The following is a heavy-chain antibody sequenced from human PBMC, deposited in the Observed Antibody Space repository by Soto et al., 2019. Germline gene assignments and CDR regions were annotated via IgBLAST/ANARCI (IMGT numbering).Heavy chain of an antibody. D-gene: IGHD2-21*01. Sequence: QVQLVQSGAEVKKPGSSVKVSCKASGGTFRSFAINWVRQAPGQGLEWMGGIIPIFGAADYAQKFQGRVTITADESTSTAYMELSSLRSEDTAVYYCASPILPTPGYYYGMDVWGQGTTVTVSS. CDR3: ASPILPTPGYYYGMDV. V-gene: IGHV1-69*12. CDR1: GGTFRSFA. J-gene: IGHJ6*02. CDR2: IIPIFGAA.